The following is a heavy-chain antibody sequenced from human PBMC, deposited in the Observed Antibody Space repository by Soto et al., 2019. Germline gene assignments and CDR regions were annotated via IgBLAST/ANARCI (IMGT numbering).Heavy chain of an antibody. D-gene: IGHD3-22*01. CDR2: ISGSGVST. CDR3: AKSPGMYYYDSSGYYHYDY. J-gene: IGHJ4*02. CDR1: GFTFSSYA. Sequence: GGSLRLSCAASGFTFSSYAMSWVRQAPGKGLEWVSAISGSGVSTYYADSVKGRFTISRDNSKNTLYLQMSSLRAEDTAVYYCAKSPGMYYYDSSGYYHYDYWGQGTLVTV. V-gene: IGHV3-23*01.